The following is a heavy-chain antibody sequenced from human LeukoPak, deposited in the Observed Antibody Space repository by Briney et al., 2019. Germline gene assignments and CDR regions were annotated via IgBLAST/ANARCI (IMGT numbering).Heavy chain of an antibody. Sequence: SETLSLTCAVHGGSFSGYHWSWIRRPPGKGLEWIGEINPGGSANHNPSLEGRVTISLDTSEDQFSLNLNSVTAADTAVYFCARGPIVADTGYFDAWGQGALVTVSS. CDR2: INPGGSA. CDR1: GGSFSGYH. J-gene: IGHJ4*02. V-gene: IGHV4-34*01. CDR3: ARGPIVADTGYFDA. D-gene: IGHD5-12*01.